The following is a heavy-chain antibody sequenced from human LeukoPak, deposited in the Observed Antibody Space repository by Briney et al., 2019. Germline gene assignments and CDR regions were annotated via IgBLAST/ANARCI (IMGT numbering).Heavy chain of an antibody. CDR3: ARDKIYDFWSGHNFDY. CDR2: IWYDGTNK. J-gene: IGHJ4*02. D-gene: IGHD3-3*01. CDR1: GYIFSSYG. Sequence: GRCLRLSCVASGYIFSSYGMHWVRQAPGKGLEWVAVIWYDGTNKYYGDSVKGRFTISRDNSKNTLYLQINRLRVEDTAVYYCARDKIYDFWSGHNFDYWGQGTLVTVSS. V-gene: IGHV3-33*01.